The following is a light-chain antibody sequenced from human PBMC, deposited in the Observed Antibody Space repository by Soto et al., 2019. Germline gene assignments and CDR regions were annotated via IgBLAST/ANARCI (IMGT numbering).Light chain of an antibody. CDR2: DVS. CDR1: SSDVGGYNY. J-gene: IGLJ2*01. V-gene: IGLV2-14*01. Sequence: QSALTKPASVSGSPGQSITISCTGTSSDVGGYNYVSWYQPHPGKAPKLMIYDVSNRPSGVSNRFSGSKSGNTASLTISGLQAEDEADYYCRSYTSSSTVVFGGGTKLTVL. CDR3: RSYTSSSTVV.